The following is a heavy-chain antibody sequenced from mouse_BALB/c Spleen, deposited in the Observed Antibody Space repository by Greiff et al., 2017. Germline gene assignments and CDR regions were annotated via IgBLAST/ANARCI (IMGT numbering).Heavy chain of an antibody. CDR2: ISSGGSYT. Sequence: EVKLVESGGDLVKPGGSLKLSCAASGFTFSSYGMSWVRQTPDKRLEWVATISSGGSYTYYPDSVKGRFTISRDNAKNTLYLQMSSLKSEDTAMSDCAMQWDVNFYFDYWGQGTTLTVAS. V-gene: IGHV5-6*01. CDR1: GFTFSSYG. D-gene: IGHD2-1*01. J-gene: IGHJ2*01. CDR3: AMQWDVNFYFDY.